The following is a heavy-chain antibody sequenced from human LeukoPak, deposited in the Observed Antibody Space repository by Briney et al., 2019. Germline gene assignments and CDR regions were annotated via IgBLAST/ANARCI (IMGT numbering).Heavy chain of an antibody. D-gene: IGHD3-10*01. CDR3: ARGPYGSGSSYLY. V-gene: IGHV1-2*02. CDR1: GYTFTGYY. J-gene: IGHJ4*02. CDR2: INPNSGGT. Sequence: EASVKVSCKASGYTFTGYYMHWVRRAPGQGLEWMGWINPNSGGTNYAQKFQGRVTMTRDTSISTAYMELSRLRSDDTAVYYCARGPYGSGSSYLYWGQGTLVTVSS.